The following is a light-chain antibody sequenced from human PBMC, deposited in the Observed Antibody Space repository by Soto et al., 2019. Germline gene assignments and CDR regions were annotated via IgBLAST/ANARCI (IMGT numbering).Light chain of an antibody. Sequence: QSVLTQSPSASAAPGQTVTMSCSGTSSNIGNNYVSWYQLLPETAPKLLIYDNIKRPSGIPDRFSGSKAGTSATLVITGLHNGDEADYYCGTWESSRNWVFGGGTKVTVL. J-gene: IGLJ3*02. CDR1: SSNIGNNY. V-gene: IGLV1-51*01. CDR2: DNI. CDR3: GTWESSRNWV.